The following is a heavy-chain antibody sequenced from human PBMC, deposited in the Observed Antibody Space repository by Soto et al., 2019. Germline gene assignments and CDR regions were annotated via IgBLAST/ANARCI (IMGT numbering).Heavy chain of an antibody. J-gene: IGHJ6*02. CDR3: ALSSRNDDYYYYYGMDV. CDR2: INAGNGNT. CDR1: GYTFTSYA. V-gene: IGHV1-3*01. D-gene: IGHD1-1*01. Sequence: PSVKVSCKASGYTFTSYAMHWVRQAPGQRLEWMGWINAGNGNTKYSQKFQGRVTITGDTSASTAYMELSSLGSEDTAVYYRALSSRNDDYYYYYGMDVWGQGTTVTVSS.